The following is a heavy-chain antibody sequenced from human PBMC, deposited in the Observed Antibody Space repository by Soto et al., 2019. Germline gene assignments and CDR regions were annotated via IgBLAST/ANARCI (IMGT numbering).Heavy chain of an antibody. J-gene: IGHJ6*02. CDR1: GFTFSNAW. Sequence: PGGSLRLSCAASGFTFSNAWMNWVRQAPGKGLEWVGRIKSKTDGGTTDYAAPVKGRFTISRDDSKNTLYLQMNSLKTEDTAVYYCTTSFLEWSKPTDYYYYYGLDVWGQGTTVTVSS. V-gene: IGHV3-15*07. D-gene: IGHD3-3*01. CDR2: IKSKTDGGTT. CDR3: TTSFLEWSKPTDYYYYYGLDV.